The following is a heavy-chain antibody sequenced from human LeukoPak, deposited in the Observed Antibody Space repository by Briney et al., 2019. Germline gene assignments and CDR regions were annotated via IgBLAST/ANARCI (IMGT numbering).Heavy chain of an antibody. CDR1: GGSFSGYY. Sequence: SETLSLTCAVYGGSFSGYYWSWIRQPPGKGLEWIGEINHSGSTNYNPSPKSRVTISVDTSKNQFSLKLSSVTAADTAVYYCASFYGDYIPGYWGQGTLVTVSS. D-gene: IGHD4-17*01. J-gene: IGHJ4*02. V-gene: IGHV4-34*01. CDR2: INHSGST. CDR3: ASFYGDYIPGY.